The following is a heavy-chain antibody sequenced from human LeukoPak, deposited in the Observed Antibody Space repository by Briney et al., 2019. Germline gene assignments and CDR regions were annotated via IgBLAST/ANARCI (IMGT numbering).Heavy chain of an antibody. CDR1: GFTFSSYG. CDR2: IRYDGSNK. J-gene: IGHJ3*02. Sequence: HPGGSLRLSCAASGFTFSSYGMHWVRQAPGKGLEWVAFIRYDGSNKYYADSVKGRFTISRDNSRNTVYLQMNSLRAEDTAMYYCAKEDWIVGPSTGDDAFEIWGQGAMVTVSS. D-gene: IGHD1-26*01. CDR3: AKEDWIVGPSTGDDAFEI. V-gene: IGHV3-30*02.